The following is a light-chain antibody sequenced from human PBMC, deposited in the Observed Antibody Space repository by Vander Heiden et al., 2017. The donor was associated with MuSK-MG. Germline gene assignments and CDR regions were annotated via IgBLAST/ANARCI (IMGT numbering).Light chain of an antibody. V-gene: IGKV1-39*01. J-gene: IGKJ2*01. Sequence: DIQMTQSPSSLSASVGDRVTITCRASQSISSYLNWYQQKPGKAPKLLIYAASSLQSGVPSSFSGSRYGTDFTLTMSSLQPEDFATYYCQQSYSTAPWYTSGQRTKLEIK. CDR2: AAS. CDR1: QSISSY. CDR3: QQSYSTAPWYT.